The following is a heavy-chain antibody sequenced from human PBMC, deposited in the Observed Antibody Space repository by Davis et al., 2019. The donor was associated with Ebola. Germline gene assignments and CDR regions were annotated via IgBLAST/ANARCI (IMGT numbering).Heavy chain of an antibody. J-gene: IGHJ6*02. CDR2: INHSGST. Sequence: SETLSLTCAVSGGSVSSGSYYWSWIRQPPGKGLEWIGEINHSGSTNYNPSLKSRVTISVDTSKNQFSLKLSSVTAADTAVYYCARRVGSGYYYYYGMDVWGQGTTVTVSS. D-gene: IGHD3-10*01. CDR1: GGSVSSGSYY. V-gene: IGHV4-61*01. CDR3: ARRVGSGYYYYYGMDV.